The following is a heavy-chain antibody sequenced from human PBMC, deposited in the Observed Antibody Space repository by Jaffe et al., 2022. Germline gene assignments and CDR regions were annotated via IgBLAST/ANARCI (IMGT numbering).Heavy chain of an antibody. CDR2: ISYDGSNK. J-gene: IGHJ4*02. V-gene: IGHV3-30*18. D-gene: IGHD6-19*01. CDR3: AKVSEDGWSPG. Sequence: QVQLVESGGGVVQPGRSLRLSCAASGFTFSSYGMHWVRQAPGKGLEWVAVISYDGSNKYYADSVKGRFTISRDNSKNTLYLQMNSLRAEDTAVYYCAKVSEDGWSPGWGQGTLVTVSS. CDR1: GFTFSSYG.